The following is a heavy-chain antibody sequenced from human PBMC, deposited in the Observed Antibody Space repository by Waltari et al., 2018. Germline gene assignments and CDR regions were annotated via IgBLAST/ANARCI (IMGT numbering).Heavy chain of an antibody. D-gene: IGHD3-10*01. Sequence: EVQVMESGGALVQPGGSLRLSCVVSELTFSKYWMTWVRQASGRGLGWVGNINYDGIEKNYGDSGRGRFTISRDNARNTVYLQMNSLRSEDTAVYYCATFRWLGYWRQGTQVTVSS. CDR2: INYDGIEK. CDR1: ELTFSKYW. V-gene: IGHV3-7*03. CDR3: ATFRWLGY. J-gene: IGHJ4*02.